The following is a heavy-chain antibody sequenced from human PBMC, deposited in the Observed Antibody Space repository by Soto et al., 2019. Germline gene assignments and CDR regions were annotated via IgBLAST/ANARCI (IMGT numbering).Heavy chain of an antibody. D-gene: IGHD2-15*01. CDR1: GFSLSNARMG. CDR2: IFSNDEK. V-gene: IGHV2-26*01. Sequence: QVTLKESGPVLVKPTETLTLTCTVSGFSLSNARMGVSWIRQPPGKALEWLAHIFSNDEKSYSTSLKSRLTISKDTSKSQVVLTMTNIDPVDTATYYCARIRVDCSGGSCYDNYYYGMDVWGQGTTVTVSS. CDR3: ARIRVDCSGGSCYDNYYYGMDV. J-gene: IGHJ6*02.